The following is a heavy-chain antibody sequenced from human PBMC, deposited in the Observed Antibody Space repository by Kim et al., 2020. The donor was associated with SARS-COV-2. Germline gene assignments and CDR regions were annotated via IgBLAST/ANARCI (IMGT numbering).Heavy chain of an antibody. Sequence: ASVKVSCKASGYTFTTSYIHWERQAPGQGLEWMGIINPSGGSTNYAQTFQGRVTMTRDTSTSTVYMELSSLRYEDTAVYYCARDFSVHHSFEVDYWGQGTLVTVSS. J-gene: IGHJ4*02. CDR3: ARDFSVHHSFEVDY. CDR1: GYTFTTSY. CDR2: INPSGGST. V-gene: IGHV1-46*01. D-gene: IGHD3-16*01.